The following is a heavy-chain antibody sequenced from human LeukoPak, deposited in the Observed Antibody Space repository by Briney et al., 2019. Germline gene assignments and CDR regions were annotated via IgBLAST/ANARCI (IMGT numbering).Heavy chain of an antibody. D-gene: IGHD3-16*02. CDR3: ARGLVTIDY. CDR2: IRGDGSGK. CDR1: GFSFSSYW. V-gene: IGHV3-7*04. Sequence: GGSPRLSCAASGFSFSSYWMSWVRQAPGKGLEWVANIRGDGSGKYYVDSVKGRFTISRDNAKNSLYLQMNSLRGEDTTVYYCARGLVTIDYWGQGTLVTVSS. J-gene: IGHJ4*02.